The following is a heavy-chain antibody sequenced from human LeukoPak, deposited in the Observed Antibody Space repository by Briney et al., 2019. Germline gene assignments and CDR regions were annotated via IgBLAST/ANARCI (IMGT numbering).Heavy chain of an antibody. CDR3: ANVQTTSSIAVAGPLDY. D-gene: IGHD6-19*01. J-gene: IGHJ4*02. V-gene: IGHV3-30*04. Sequence: GGSLRLSYAASGFTFSSYAMHWVRQAPGKGLEWVAVISYDGSNKYYADSVKGRFTISRDNSKNTLYLQMNSLRAEGTAVYYCANVQTTSSIAVAGPLDYWGQGTLVTVSS. CDR1: GFTFSSYA. CDR2: ISYDGSNK.